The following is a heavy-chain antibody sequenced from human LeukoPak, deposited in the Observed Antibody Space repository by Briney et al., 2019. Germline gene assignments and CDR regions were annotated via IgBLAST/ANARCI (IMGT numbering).Heavy chain of an antibody. J-gene: IGHJ4*02. CDR1: EFTFSTFW. CDR3: AKTIAVAVPYYFDY. CDR2: INEDGSAK. V-gene: IGHV3-7*03. Sequence: GGSLRLSCVASEFTFSTFWMSWVRQAPGKGLEWVANINEDGSAKYYVDSVKGRFTVSRDNAENSLYLQTNSLRAEDTGVYYCAKTIAVAVPYYFDYWGQGTLVTVSS. D-gene: IGHD6-19*01.